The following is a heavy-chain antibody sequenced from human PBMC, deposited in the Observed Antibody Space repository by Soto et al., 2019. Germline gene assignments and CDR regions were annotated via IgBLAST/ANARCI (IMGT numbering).Heavy chain of an antibody. J-gene: IGHJ4*02. V-gene: IGHV3-30*03. CDR1: GFSFSSYG. CDR3: ARQGSAWDEHFDY. D-gene: IGHD1-26*01. CDR2: ISYDGTDE. Sequence: QVQLVESGGGVVQPGRSLRLSCAASGFSFSSYGMHWVRQAPGKGLEWVAMISYDGTDEYYADSVKGRFTISRDNSKNAVDLQMNSLRAEDTAVYYCARQGSAWDEHFDYWGQGTLVTVSS.